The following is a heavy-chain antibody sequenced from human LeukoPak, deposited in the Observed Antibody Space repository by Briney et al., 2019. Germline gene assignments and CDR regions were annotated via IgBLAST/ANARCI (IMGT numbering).Heavy chain of an antibody. D-gene: IGHD1-26*01. J-gene: IGHJ4*02. CDR1: GGSISSYY. V-gene: IGHV4-59*01. CDR3: ARDSVGATSGHYFDY. Sequence: PSETLSLTCTVSGGSISSYYWSWIRQPPGKGLEWIGYIYCSGSTNYNPSLKSRVTISVDTSKNQFSLKLSSVTAADTAVYYCARDSVGATSGHYFDYWGQGTLVTVSS. CDR2: IYCSGST.